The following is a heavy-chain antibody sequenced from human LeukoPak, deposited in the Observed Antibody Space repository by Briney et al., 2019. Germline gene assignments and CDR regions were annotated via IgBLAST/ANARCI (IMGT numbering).Heavy chain of an antibody. J-gene: IGHJ5*02. V-gene: IGHV3-30-3*01. CDR3: ARDRWFGEDP. D-gene: IGHD3-10*01. CDR1: GFTFSSYA. CDR2: ISYDGSNK. Sequence: GGSLRLSCAASGFTFSSYAMHWVRQAPGKGLEWVAVISYDGSNKYYADSVKGRFTISRDNAKNSLYLQMNSLRAEDTAVYYCARDRWFGEDPWGQGTLVTVSS.